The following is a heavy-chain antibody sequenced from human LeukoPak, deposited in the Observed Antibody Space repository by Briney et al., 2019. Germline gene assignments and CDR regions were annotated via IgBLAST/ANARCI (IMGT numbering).Heavy chain of an antibody. CDR3: ARDADS. V-gene: IGHV3-66*01. CDR1: GFTFSINA. J-gene: IGHJ4*02. Sequence: GGSLRLSCAASGFTFSINAMTWVRQAPGKGLEWVSLIYSSDGAYYADSVKGRFTISRDNSKNTLYLQMNSLRAEDTAVYYCARDADSWGQGTLVTVSS. CDR2: IYSSDGA.